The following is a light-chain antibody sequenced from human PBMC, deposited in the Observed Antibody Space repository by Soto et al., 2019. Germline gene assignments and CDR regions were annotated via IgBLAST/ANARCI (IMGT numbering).Light chain of an antibody. CDR3: QTWGTGFWV. CDR2: LNSDGSH. CDR1: SGHSTYA. Sequence: QAVLTQSRSASASLGASVKLTCTLSSGHSTYAIAWHQQQPEKGPRYLMKLNSDGSHNKGDGIPDRFSGSSSGAERYLTISSLQSEDEADYYCQTWGTGFWVFGGGTKLTVL. V-gene: IGLV4-69*01. J-gene: IGLJ3*02.